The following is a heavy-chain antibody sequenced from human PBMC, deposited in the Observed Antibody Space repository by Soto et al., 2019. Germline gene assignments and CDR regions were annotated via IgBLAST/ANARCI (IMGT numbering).Heavy chain of an antibody. V-gene: IGHV1-8*01. CDR1: RYTCARYD. J-gene: IGHJ6*03. CDR2: MNPNSGNT. CDR3: ARAGLRSPHYYYMDV. Sequence: ASVEVSYKASRYTCARYDIDCVRQATGQGLEWMGWMNPNSGNTGYAQKFQGRVTMTRNTSISTAYMELSSLRSEDTAVYYCARAGLRSPHYYYMDVWGKGTTVTVSS. D-gene: IGHD4-17*01.